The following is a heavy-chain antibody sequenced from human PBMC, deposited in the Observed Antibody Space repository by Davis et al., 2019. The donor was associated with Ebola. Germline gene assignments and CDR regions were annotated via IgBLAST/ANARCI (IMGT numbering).Heavy chain of an antibody. J-gene: IGHJ4*02. CDR1: GFTFSSYA. CDR3: AKAGGRIY. D-gene: IGHD3-16*01. V-gene: IGHV3-23*01. CDR2: ISGSGGST. Sequence: GESLKISCAASGFTFSSYAMSWVRQAPGKGLGWVSAISGSGGSTYYADSVKGRFTISRDNSKNTLYLQMNSLRAEDTAVYYCAKAGGRIYWGQGTLVTVSS.